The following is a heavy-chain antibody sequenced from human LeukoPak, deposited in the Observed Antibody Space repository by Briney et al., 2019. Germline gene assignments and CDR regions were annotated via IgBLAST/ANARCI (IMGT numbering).Heavy chain of an antibody. CDR2: TYSGGAT. D-gene: IGHD4-17*01. V-gene: IGHV3-66*01. J-gene: IGHJ4*02. CDR1: GLTVSNQF. CDR3: AKVLGPYGARHPVDY. Sequence: GGSLRLSCAASGLTVSNQFMDWVRQAPGKGLEWVSTTYSGGATYYSDSVRGRFTISRDNSKNTLYLQMNSLRAEDTAVYYCAKVLGPYGARHPVDYWGQGTLVTVSS.